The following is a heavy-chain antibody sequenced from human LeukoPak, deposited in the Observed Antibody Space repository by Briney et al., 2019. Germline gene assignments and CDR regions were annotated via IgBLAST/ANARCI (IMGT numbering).Heavy chain of an antibody. CDR3: ASLTDIVVVPAATHNTRFDY. J-gene: IGHJ4*02. V-gene: IGHV4-34*01. CDR2: FNHSGST. D-gene: IGHD2-2*01. Sequence: SETLSLTCAVYGGSFSGYYWSWIRHPQGKGIEWNGEFNHSGSTNYNPSLKSRVTISVDTSKNQFSLKLSSVTAADTAVYYCASLTDIVVVPAATHNTRFDYWGQGTLVTVSS. CDR1: GGSFSGYY.